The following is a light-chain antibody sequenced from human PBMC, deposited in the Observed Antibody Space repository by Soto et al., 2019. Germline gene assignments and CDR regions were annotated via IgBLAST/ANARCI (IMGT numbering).Light chain of an antibody. CDR3: QQRRNWPPWT. V-gene: IGKV3-11*01. Sequence: EIVLTQSPATLSLSPGDRATLSCRASQSVSSYLAWYQQKPGQAPRLLIYDASNRATGIPARFSGSGSGTDFTLPISSLEPEDFAVYYCQQRRNWPPWTFGQGTKVEIK. J-gene: IGKJ1*01. CDR1: QSVSSY. CDR2: DAS.